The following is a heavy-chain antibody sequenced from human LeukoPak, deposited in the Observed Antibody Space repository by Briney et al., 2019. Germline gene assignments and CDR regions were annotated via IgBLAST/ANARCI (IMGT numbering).Heavy chain of an antibody. D-gene: IGHD4-23*01. CDR2: INHSGST. CDR1: GGSFSGYY. J-gene: IGHJ4*02. V-gene: IGHV4-34*01. Sequence: SETLSLTCAVYGGSFSGYYWSWIRQPPGKGLEWIGEINHSGSTNYNPSLKSRVTISVDTSKNQFSLKLSSVTAADTAVYYCARTLGWFPDYWGQGTLVTVSS. CDR3: ARTLGWFPDY.